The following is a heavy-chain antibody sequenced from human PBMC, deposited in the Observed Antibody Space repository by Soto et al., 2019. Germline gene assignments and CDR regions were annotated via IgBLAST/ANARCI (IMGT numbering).Heavy chain of an antibody. CDR2: FYYSGSP. CDR3: YLYGY. D-gene: IGHD3-10*01. V-gene: IGHV4-39*01. J-gene: IGHJ4*02. CDR1: GDSIRSSSHY. Sequence: QVQLQESGPGLVKPSETLSLTCTVSGDSIRSSSHYWAWNRQPPGKGLEWIGGFYYSGSPYYNPSLKSRVTMSVDTSKPQSSLNLSSVTAADTAVYYCYLYGYWGQGTLVTVSS.